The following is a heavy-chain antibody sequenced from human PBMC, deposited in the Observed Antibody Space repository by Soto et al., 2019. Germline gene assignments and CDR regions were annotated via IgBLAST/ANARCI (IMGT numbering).Heavy chain of an antibody. CDR2: ISAYNGNT. CDR1: GYTFNTYG. V-gene: IGHV1-18*01. J-gene: IGHJ4*02. Sequence: ASVKVSCKASGYTFNTYGINWVRQAPGQGLEWMGWISAYNGNTNYAEKVRGRVTMTTDTSTSTAYMELRSLRSDDTAVYYCAILEMYSGRQYYSDYWGQGTLVTVSS. D-gene: IGHD6-13*01. CDR3: AILEMYSGRQYYSDY.